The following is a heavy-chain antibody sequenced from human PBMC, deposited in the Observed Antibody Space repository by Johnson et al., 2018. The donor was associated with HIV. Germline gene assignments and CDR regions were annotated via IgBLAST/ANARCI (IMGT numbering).Heavy chain of an antibody. Sequence: QVQLVESGGGLVQPGGSLRLSCAASGFTFSSYWMHWVRQAPGKGLEWVAVISYDGSNKYYADSVQGRFTITRDNSKNTLYLQMNSLRAEDTAVYYCARAAQWELDFGAFDIWGQGTMVTVSS. D-gene: IGHD1-26*01. CDR2: ISYDGSNK. CDR3: ARAAQWELDFGAFDI. V-gene: IGHV3-30*03. J-gene: IGHJ3*02. CDR1: GFTFSSYW.